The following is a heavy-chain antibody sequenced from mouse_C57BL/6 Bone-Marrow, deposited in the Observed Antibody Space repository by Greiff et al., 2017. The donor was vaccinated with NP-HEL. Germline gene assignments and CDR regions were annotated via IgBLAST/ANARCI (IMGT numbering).Heavy chain of an antibody. Sequence: VQLQQSGPVLVKPGASVKMSCKASGYTFTDYYMNWVKQSHGKSLEWIGVINPYNGGTSYNQKFKGKATLTVDKSSSTAYMELSSLTSEDSAVYHCARGSSSYDWYFDVWGTGTTVTVSS. V-gene: IGHV1-19*01. CDR3: ARGSSSYDWYFDV. CDR2: INPYNGGT. J-gene: IGHJ1*03. D-gene: IGHD1-1*01. CDR1: GYTFTDYY.